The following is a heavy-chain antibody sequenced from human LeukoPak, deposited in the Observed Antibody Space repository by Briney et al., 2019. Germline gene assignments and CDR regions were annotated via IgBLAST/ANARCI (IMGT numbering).Heavy chain of an antibody. V-gene: IGHV4-4*07. D-gene: IGHD2-2*01. CDR3: ARGRYCSATICSGGDAFDI. J-gene: IGHJ3*02. CDR2: IYTSAST. Sequence: PSETLSLTCTVSGDSISNYYWSWLRQPAGKGLEWIGRIYTSASTNYNPSLKSRVTLSVDASKNQFSLRLSSLTAADTAVYYCARGRYCSATICSGGDAFDIWGQGTVVTVSS. CDR1: GDSISNYY.